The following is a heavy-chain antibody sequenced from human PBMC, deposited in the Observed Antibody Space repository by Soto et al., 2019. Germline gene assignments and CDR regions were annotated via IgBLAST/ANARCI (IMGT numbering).Heavy chain of an antibody. CDR2: IYYSGIT. D-gene: IGHD3-22*01. Sequence: SETLSLTCTVSGDSISSSTYYWGWIRQPPGKGLEWIGNIYYSGITYYNPSLKSRVAISVDTSKNQFSLKLSSVSAADTAIYYCARSNSGYYKWFDPWGQGTLVTVSP. CDR1: GDSISSSTYY. CDR3: ARSNSGYYKWFDP. V-gene: IGHV4-39*01. J-gene: IGHJ5*02.